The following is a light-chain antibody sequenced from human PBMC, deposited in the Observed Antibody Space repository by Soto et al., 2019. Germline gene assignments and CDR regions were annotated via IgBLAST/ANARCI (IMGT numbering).Light chain of an antibody. Sequence: QSALTQPASVSGSPGQSITISCTGTNSDVGSYDYVYWYQQHPGKVPKLIIYDVTYRPSGVSYRFSGSKSGNTASLTISGLQAEDEADYYCCSYTTSSTWVFGGGTKVTVL. CDR1: NSDVGSYDY. CDR2: DVT. CDR3: CSYTTSSTWV. J-gene: IGLJ3*02. V-gene: IGLV2-14*01.